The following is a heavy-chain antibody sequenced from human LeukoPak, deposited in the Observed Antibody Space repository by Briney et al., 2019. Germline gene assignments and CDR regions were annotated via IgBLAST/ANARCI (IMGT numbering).Heavy chain of an antibody. Sequence: ASVKVSCKASGGTFSSYAISWVRQAPGQGLEWMGGIIPIFGTANYAQKFQGRVTMTEDTSTDTAYMELSSLRSEDTAVYYCASGVSGYSYGSGYWGQGTLVTVSS. J-gene: IGHJ4*02. D-gene: IGHD5-18*01. V-gene: IGHV1-69*06. CDR1: GGTFSSYA. CDR3: ASGVSGYSYGSGY. CDR2: IIPIFGTA.